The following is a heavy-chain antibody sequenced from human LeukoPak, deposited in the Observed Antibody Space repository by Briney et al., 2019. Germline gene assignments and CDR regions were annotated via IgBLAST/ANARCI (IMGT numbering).Heavy chain of an antibody. J-gene: IGHJ4*02. CDR2: IYYSGST. CDR1: GGSFSGYY. V-gene: IGHV4-34*01. CDR3: ARGIFGVVTGGYFDY. D-gene: IGHD3-3*01. Sequence: SETLSLTCAVYGGSFSGYYWSWIRQPPGKGLEWIGSIYYSGSTYYNPSLKSRVTISVDTSKNQFSLKLSSVTAADTAVYYCARGIFGVVTGGYFDYWGQGTLVTVSS.